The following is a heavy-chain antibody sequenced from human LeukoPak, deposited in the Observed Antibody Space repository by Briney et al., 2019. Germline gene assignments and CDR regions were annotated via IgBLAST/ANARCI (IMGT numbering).Heavy chain of an antibody. J-gene: IGHJ5*02. CDR1: GFTFSNYA. Sequence: GGSLRLSCTASGFTFSNYAMTWVRQAPGKGLEWVSSISSSSIYIYYADSVKGRFTISRDNAKNSLYLQMNSLRAEDTAVYYCAREVDNTMIPWGQGTLVTVSS. D-gene: IGHD3-22*01. V-gene: IGHV3-21*01. CDR2: ISSSSIYI. CDR3: AREVDNTMIP.